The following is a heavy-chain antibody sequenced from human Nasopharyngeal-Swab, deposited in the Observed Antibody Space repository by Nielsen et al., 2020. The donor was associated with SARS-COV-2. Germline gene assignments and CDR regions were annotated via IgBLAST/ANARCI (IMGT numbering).Heavy chain of an antibody. V-gene: IGHV3-30*03. D-gene: IGHD6-19*01. J-gene: IGHJ3*02. Sequence: WIRQPPGKGLEWVAVISYDGSNKYYADSVKGRFTISRDNSKNTLYLQMNGLRAEDTAVYYCAREFSVGSGWYIDIWGQGTMVTVSS. CDR3: AREFSVGSGWYIDI. CDR2: ISYDGSNK.